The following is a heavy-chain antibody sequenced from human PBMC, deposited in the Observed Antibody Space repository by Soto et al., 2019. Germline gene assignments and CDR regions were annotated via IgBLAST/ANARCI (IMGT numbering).Heavy chain of an antibody. Sequence: EVQLVESGGGLVQPGGSLRLSCAASGFTFSSYSMNWVRQAPGKGLEWVSYITSSSSTIYYADSVKGRFTISRDNDKNSLYLQMNSLTAEDTAVYYCARAECTRCYGFQYWAQGTLVTVSS. D-gene: IGHD2-2*01. V-gene: IGHV3-48*01. CDR3: ARAECTRCYGFQY. CDR2: ITSSSSTI. J-gene: IGHJ1*01. CDR1: GFTFSSYS.